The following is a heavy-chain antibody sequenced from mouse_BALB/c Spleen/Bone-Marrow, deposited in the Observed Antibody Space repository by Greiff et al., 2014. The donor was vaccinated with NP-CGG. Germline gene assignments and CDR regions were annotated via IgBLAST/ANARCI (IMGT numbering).Heavy chain of an antibody. CDR1: GYTFTSYT. V-gene: IGHV1-4*01. CDR3: AGAAYDRYDEGGGLAY. J-gene: IGHJ3*01. Sequence: VQLQQSGAELARPGASVKMSCKASGYTFTSYTMHWVKQRPGQGLEWIGYINPSSGYTNYNQKFKDKATLTADKSSSTAYMQLSNLTSGNSADYYCAGAAYDRYDEGGGLAYWGQGTLVTVSA. CDR2: INPSSGYT. D-gene: IGHD2-14*01.